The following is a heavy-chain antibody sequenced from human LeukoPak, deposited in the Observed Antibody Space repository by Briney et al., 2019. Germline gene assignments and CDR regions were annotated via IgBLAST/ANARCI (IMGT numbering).Heavy chain of an antibody. V-gene: IGHV3-30*18. D-gene: IGHD1-26*01. J-gene: IGHJ6*02. Sequence: GRSLRLSCAASGFTFSSCGLHWVRQAPGKGLEWVAVISYDGSNKYYADSVKGRFTISRDNSKNTLYLQMNSLRAEDTAVYYCAKDRGSYYYYYGMDVWGQGTTVTVSS. CDR2: ISYDGSNK. CDR1: GFTFSSCG. CDR3: AKDRGSYYYYYGMDV.